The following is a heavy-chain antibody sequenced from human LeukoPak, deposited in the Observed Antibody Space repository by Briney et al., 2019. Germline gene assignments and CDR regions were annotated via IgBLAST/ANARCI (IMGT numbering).Heavy chain of an antibody. CDR3: ARGFAYGGHFDY. V-gene: IGHV4-34*01. Sequence: SETLSLTRAVYGGSFSGDYWSWIRQPPGKGLEWIGEINHSGSTNYNPSLKSRVTISVDTSKNQFSLKLSSVTAADTAVYYCARGFAYGGHFDYWGQGTLVTVSS. CDR1: GGSFSGDY. CDR2: INHSGST. D-gene: IGHD3-3*01. J-gene: IGHJ4*02.